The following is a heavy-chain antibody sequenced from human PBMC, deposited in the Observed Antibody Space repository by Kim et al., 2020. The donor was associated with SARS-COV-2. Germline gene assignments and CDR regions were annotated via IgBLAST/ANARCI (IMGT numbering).Heavy chain of an antibody. Sequence: SETLSLTCAVSGGAISSYYWSWIRQPPGKGLEWIGYIYYRGSTNYNPSLKSRVRTSVDTSKNQISLKLSSVTAADTAVYYCASTPTYYDILTGYSMYNWFEPWGQGNLVTVSS. CDR1: GGAISSYY. CDR3: ASTPTYYDILTGYSMYNWFEP. D-gene: IGHD3-9*01. J-gene: IGHJ5*02. CDR2: IYYRGST. V-gene: IGHV4-59*01.